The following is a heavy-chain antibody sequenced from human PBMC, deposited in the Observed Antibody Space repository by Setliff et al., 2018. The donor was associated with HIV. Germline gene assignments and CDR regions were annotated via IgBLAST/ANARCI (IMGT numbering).Heavy chain of an antibody. CDR1: GYTLTTYG. J-gene: IGHJ4*02. CDR2: INTETGNP. V-gene: IGHV7-4-1*02. CDR3: ARVGSYWSTFDY. Sequence: ASVKVSCKVSGYTLTTYGISWVRQAPGQGLEWMGWINTETGNPMYAQGFTGRFVFSLDTSVSTAYLQINSLKTEDTAMYYCARVGSYWSTFDYWGQGALVTVSS. D-gene: IGHD1-26*01.